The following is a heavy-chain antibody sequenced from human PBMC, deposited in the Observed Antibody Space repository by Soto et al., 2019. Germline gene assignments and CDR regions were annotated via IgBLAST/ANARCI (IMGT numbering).Heavy chain of an antibody. CDR3: AKHRLIPVRGVRFDC. V-gene: IGHV1-18*04. CDR2: ISAYNGNT. J-gene: IGHJ4*02. D-gene: IGHD3-10*01. CDR1: GYTFTSYG. Sequence: GASVKVSCKASGYTFTSYGISWVRQAPGQGLEWMGWISAYNGNTNYAQKLQGRVTVTTDTSTSTAYMELRSLRSDDTPAYYCAKHRLIPVRGVRFDCLRQGTLVIV.